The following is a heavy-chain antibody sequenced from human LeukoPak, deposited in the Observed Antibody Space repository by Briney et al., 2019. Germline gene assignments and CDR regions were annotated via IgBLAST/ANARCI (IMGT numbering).Heavy chain of an antibody. D-gene: IGHD6-13*01. CDR1: GFTFSSYS. CDR3: ASSRDSSTWKNDAFDI. J-gene: IGHJ3*02. Sequence: GGSLRLSCAASGFTFSSYSMNWVRQAPGEGLEWVSCISSSSSYIYYADSVKGRFTISGDNAKNSLYLQMNSLRAEDTAVYYCASSRDSSTWKNDAFDIWGQGTMVTVSS. V-gene: IGHV3-21*01. CDR2: ISSSSSYI.